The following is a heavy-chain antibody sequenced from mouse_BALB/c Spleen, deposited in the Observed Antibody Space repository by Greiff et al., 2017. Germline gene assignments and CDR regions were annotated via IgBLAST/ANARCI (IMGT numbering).Heavy chain of an antibody. CDR1: GYTFTSYV. CDR2: INPYNDGT. D-gene: IGHD2-4*01. J-gene: IGHJ3*01. Sequence: EVQGVESGPELVKPGASVKMSCKASGYTFTSYVMHWVKQKPGQGLEWIGYINPYNDGTKYNEKFKGKATLTSDKSSSTAYMELSSLTSEDSAVYYCARSTMITAWFAYWGQGTLVTVSA. V-gene: IGHV1-14*01. CDR3: ARSTMITAWFAY.